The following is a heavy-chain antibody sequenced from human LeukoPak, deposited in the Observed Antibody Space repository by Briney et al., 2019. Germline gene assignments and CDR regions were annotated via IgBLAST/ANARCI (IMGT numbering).Heavy chain of an antibody. D-gene: IGHD2-2*02. J-gene: IGHJ5*02. V-gene: IGHV1-69*13. CDR2: IIPVFATS. CDR1: GGTFSSYA. CDR3: ARVTGGRYCSTTSCYMRGWFDP. Sequence: SVKVSCKASGGTFSSYAISWVRQAPGQGLEWMGGIIPVFATSNYAQKFQGRVTITADESTRTAYMELSSLRSEDTAVYYCARVTGGRYCSTTSCYMRGWFDPWGQGTLVTVSS.